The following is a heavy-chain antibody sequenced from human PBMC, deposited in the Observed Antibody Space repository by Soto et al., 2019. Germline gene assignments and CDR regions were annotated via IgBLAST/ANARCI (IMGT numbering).Heavy chain of an antibody. D-gene: IGHD1-7*01. Sequence: PSETLSLTCTVSGGSISSVGYYWSWIRQHPGKGLELIGYIYYSGSAYYNPSLKSRVTISVDTSKNQFSLKLSSVTAADTAVYYCARDHVAWNYDHYYYYGMDXWGQGTTVTVS. CDR3: ARDHVAWNYDHYYYYGMDX. J-gene: IGHJ6*02. V-gene: IGHV4-31*03. CDR1: GGSISSVGYY. CDR2: IYYSGSA.